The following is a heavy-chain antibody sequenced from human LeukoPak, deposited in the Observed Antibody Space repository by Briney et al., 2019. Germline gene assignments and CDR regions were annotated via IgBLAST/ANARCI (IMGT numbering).Heavy chain of an antibody. Sequence: PSETLSLTCTVSGYSISSGYYWGWIRQPPGKGLEWIGSIYHSGSTYYNPSLKSRGTISVDTSKNQFSLKLSSVTAADTAVYYCARYSYGLGFDHWGQGTLVTVSS. CDR1: GYSISSGYY. CDR3: ARYSYGLGFDH. V-gene: IGHV4-38-2*02. J-gene: IGHJ4*02. D-gene: IGHD5-18*01. CDR2: IYHSGST.